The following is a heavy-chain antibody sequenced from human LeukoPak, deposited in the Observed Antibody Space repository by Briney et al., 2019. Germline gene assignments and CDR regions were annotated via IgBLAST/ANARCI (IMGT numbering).Heavy chain of an antibody. CDR1: GFTFSDYY. CDR3: AREAVARTFDY. D-gene: IGHD6-19*01. Sequence: GSLRLSXXAXGFTFSDYYMSWIRQAPGKGMEWVSYISNSGSTIYYADSVKGRFTISRDNAKNSLYLQMNSLRAEDTAVYHCAREAVARTFDYWGQGTLVTVSS. CDR2: ISNSGSTI. J-gene: IGHJ4*02. V-gene: IGHV3-11*01.